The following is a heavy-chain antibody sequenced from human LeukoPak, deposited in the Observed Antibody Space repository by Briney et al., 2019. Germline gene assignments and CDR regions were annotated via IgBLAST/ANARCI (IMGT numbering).Heavy chain of an antibody. D-gene: IGHD3-10*01. J-gene: IGHJ4*02. CDR1: GFTFSKAW. CDR3: STDYYGSGRPGFGY. V-gene: IGHV3-15*07. Sequence: GGSLRLSCAASGFTFSKAWMNWVRQAPGKGLEWVGRIKSKTDGGTIDHAAPVKGRFTISRDDSKNMMYLQMNGLKTEDTAVYYCSTDYYGSGRPGFGYWGQGSLVTVSS. CDR2: IKSKTDGGTI.